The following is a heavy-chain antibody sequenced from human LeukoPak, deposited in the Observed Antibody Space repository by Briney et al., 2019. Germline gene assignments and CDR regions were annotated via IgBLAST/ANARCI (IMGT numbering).Heavy chain of an antibody. V-gene: IGHV1-46*01. CDR2: INPSGGST. CDR3: ARDETTMVRGVIINGYFDL. Sequence: ASVKVSCKASGYPFIDYYLQWVRQAPGQGLEWMGIINPSGGSTSYAQKFQGRVTMTRDTSTSTVYMELSSLRSEDTAVYYCARDETTMVRGVIINGYFDLWGRGTLVTVSS. J-gene: IGHJ2*01. CDR1: GYPFIDYY. D-gene: IGHD3-10*01.